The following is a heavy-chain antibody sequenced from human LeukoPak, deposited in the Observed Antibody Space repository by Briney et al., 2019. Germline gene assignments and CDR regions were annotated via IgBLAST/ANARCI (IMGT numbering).Heavy chain of an antibody. CDR3: ANDRESVSGYLDY. Sequence: GGSLRLSCAASGFTFSSYAMSWVRQAPGKGLEWVSAISGSGGSTYYADSVKGRFTISRDNSKNTLYLQMNSLRAEDTAVYYCANDRESVSGYLDYWGQGTLVTVSS. D-gene: IGHD3-10*01. CDR1: GFTFSSYA. V-gene: IGHV3-23*01. J-gene: IGHJ4*02. CDR2: ISGSGGST.